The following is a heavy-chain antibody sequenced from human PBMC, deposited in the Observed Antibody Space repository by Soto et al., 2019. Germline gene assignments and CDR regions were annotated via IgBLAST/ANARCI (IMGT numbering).Heavy chain of an antibody. J-gene: IGHJ4*02. CDR1: GFTFSSYG. Sequence: QVQLVESGGGVVQPGRSLRLSCAASGFTFSSYGMHWVRQAPGKGLEWVAVIWYDGSNKYYADSVKGRFTISRDNSKNTLYLQVNSLRAEDTAVYYCAGGRYFDWLPLDYWGQGTLVTVSS. CDR3: AGGRYFDWLPLDY. V-gene: IGHV3-33*01. CDR2: IWYDGSNK. D-gene: IGHD3-9*01.